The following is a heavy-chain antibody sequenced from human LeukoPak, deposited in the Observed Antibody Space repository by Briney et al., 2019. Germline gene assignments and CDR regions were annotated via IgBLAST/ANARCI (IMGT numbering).Heavy chain of an antibody. D-gene: IGHD6-19*01. V-gene: IGHV4-59*08. CDR1: GGSISSYY. J-gene: IGHJ3*02. Sequence: SETLSLTCTVSGGSISSYYWSWIRQPPGKGLEWIGYIYCSGSTNYNPSLKSRVTISVDTSKNQFSLKLSSVTAADTAVYYCAAPKAGYSSGWYAFDIWGQGTMVTVSS. CDR2: IYCSGST. CDR3: AAPKAGYSSGWYAFDI.